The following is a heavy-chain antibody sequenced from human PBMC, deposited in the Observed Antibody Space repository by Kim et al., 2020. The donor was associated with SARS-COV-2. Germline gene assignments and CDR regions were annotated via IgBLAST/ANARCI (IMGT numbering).Heavy chain of an antibody. J-gene: IGHJ3*02. D-gene: IGHD3-3*01. CDR1: GGSISSSRYY. CDR2: IYYSGST. Sequence: SETLSLTCTVSGGSISSSRYYWGWIRQAPGKGLEWIGSIYYSGSTYYNPSVKSRVTISVDTSKNQFSLKLSSVTAADTAVYYCARARFLEWLPHDAFDI. CDR3: ARARFLEWLPHDAFDI. V-gene: IGHV4-39*01.